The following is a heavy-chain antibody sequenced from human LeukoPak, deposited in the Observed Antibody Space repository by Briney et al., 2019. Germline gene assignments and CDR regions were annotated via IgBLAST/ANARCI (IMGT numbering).Heavy chain of an antibody. J-gene: IGHJ6*03. CDR1: GGSISSSSYY. V-gene: IGHV4-39*07. D-gene: IGHD5-18*01. CDR3: ARGGYSYGFGDYYYYMDV. Sequence: SETLSLTCTVSGGSISSSSYYWGWIRQPPGKGLEWIGSIYYSGSTYYNPSLKSRVTISVDTSKNQFSLKLSTVTAADTAVYYCARGGYSYGFGDYYYYMDVWGKGTTVTISS. CDR2: IYYSGST.